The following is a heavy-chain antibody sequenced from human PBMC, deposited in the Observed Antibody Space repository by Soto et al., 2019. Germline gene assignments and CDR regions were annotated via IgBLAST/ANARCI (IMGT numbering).Heavy chain of an antibody. CDR3: ARVLNYDFWSGFFDY. Sequence: GESLKISCKGSGYSFTSYWIGWVRQMPGKGLKWMGIIYPGDSDTRYSPSFQGQVTISADKSISTAYLQWSSLKASDTAMYYCARVLNYDFWSGFFDYWGQGTLVTVSS. D-gene: IGHD3-3*01. CDR1: GYSFTSYW. V-gene: IGHV5-51*01. CDR2: IYPGDSDT. J-gene: IGHJ4*02.